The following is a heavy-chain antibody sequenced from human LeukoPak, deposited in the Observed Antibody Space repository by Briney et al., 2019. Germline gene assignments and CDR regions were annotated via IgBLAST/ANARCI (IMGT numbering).Heavy chain of an antibody. V-gene: IGHV4-59*01. CDR2: IYYSGST. CDR3: ARGTLGYSGSQFDY. D-gene: IGHD1-26*01. J-gene: IGHJ4*02. CDR1: GGSISSYY. Sequence: SETLSLTCTVSGGSISSYYWSWIWQPPGKGLEWIGYIYYSGSTNYNPSLKSRVTISVDTSKNQFSLKLSSVTAADTAVYYCARGTLGYSGSQFDYWGQGTLVTVSS.